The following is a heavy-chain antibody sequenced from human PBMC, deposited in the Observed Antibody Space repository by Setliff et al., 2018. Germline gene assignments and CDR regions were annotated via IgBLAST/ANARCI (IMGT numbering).Heavy chain of an antibody. CDR1: GFSFTTY. Sequence: GSLRLSCAASGFSFTTYWMNWIRQPPGKGLEWVGNIGHTGSINYNPSLKSRLTISRDTSKNQVSLKLNSVTATDTAVYYCARDLGHGGDSDYWGQGILVTVSS. CDR3: ARDLGHGGDSDY. D-gene: IGHD2-21*02. V-gene: IGHV4-4*02. CDR2: IGHTGSI. J-gene: IGHJ4*02.